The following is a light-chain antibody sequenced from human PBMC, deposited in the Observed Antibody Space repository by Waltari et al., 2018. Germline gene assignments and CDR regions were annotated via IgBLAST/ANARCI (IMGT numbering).Light chain of an antibody. CDR3: QQYDNLPLT. CDR1: LDISNY. Sequence: DIQMTQSPSSLSASVGARVTITCQASLDISNYVNCYQQKPGKAPKLLIYDASNLETGVPSRFSGSGSGTDFTFTISSLQPEDIATYYCQQYDNLPLTFGGGTKVEIK. CDR2: DAS. J-gene: IGKJ4*01. V-gene: IGKV1-33*01.